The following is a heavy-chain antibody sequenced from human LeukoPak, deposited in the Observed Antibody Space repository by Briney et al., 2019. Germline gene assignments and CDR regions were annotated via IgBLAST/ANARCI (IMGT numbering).Heavy chain of an antibody. Sequence: PGGSLRLSCAASGFTFSSYAMHWVRQAPGKGLEWVAVISYDGSNKYYADSVKGRFTISRDNSKNTLYLQMNSLRAEDTAIYYCAKVSWANYFDYWGQGTPVTVSS. V-gene: IGHV3-30-3*01. CDR1: GFTFSSYA. CDR3: AKVSWANYFDY. CDR2: ISYDGSNK. J-gene: IGHJ4*02. D-gene: IGHD6-13*01.